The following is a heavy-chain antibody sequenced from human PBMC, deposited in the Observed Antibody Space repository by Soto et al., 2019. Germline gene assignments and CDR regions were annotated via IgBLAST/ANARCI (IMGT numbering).Heavy chain of an antibody. CDR3: ARDQVKVGYNWNYYYYYYGMDV. CDR1: GFTFSSYG. D-gene: IGHD1-7*01. J-gene: IGHJ6*02. Sequence: QVQLVESGGGVVQPGRSLRLSCAASGFTFSSYGMHWVRQAPGKGLEWVAVIWYDGSNKYYADSVKGRFTISRDNSKNTLYLQMNSLRAEDTAVYYCARDQVKVGYNWNYYYYYYGMDVWGQGTTVTVSS. V-gene: IGHV3-33*01. CDR2: IWYDGSNK.